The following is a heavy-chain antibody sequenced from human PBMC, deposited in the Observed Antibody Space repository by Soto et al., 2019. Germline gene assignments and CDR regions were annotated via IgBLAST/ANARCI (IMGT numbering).Heavy chain of an antibody. CDR1: GFTFTSSA. Sequence: SVKVSCKASGFTFTSSAVQWVRQARGQRLEWIGWIVVGSGNTNYAQKFQERVTITRDMSTSTAYMELSSLRSEDTAVYYCAADLYYYDSSGSPDAYDIWGQGTMVTVSS. CDR2: IVVGSGNT. J-gene: IGHJ3*02. D-gene: IGHD3-22*01. V-gene: IGHV1-58*01. CDR3: AADLYYYDSSGSPDAYDI.